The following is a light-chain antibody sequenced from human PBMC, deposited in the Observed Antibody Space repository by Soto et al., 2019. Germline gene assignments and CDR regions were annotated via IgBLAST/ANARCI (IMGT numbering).Light chain of an antibody. Sequence: EIVMTQSPGTLSVSPGERATLSCRASQGVTSKVAWYQQRLGQPPRLLIYGASTRATGIPARFSGSGSGTEFTLTISSLQSEDFAVYYCQQYNKWPRTFGQGTNVEIK. J-gene: IGKJ1*01. V-gene: IGKV3-15*01. CDR1: QGVTSK. CDR2: GAS. CDR3: QQYNKWPRT.